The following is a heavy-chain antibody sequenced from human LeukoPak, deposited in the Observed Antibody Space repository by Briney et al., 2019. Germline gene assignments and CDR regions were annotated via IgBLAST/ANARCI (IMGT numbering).Heavy chain of an antibody. CDR1: GFTFSSYS. CDR2: ISSSSRYI. V-gene: IGHV3-21*04. CDR3: AKVGNYYDSSGYCPFDY. D-gene: IGHD3-22*01. J-gene: IGHJ4*02. Sequence: GGSLRLSCAASGFTFSSYSMNWVRQAPGKGLEWVSSISSSSRYIDYADSVKGRFTVSRDDAKNSLYLQMNSLRAEDTAVYYCAKVGNYYDSSGYCPFDYWGQGTLVTVSS.